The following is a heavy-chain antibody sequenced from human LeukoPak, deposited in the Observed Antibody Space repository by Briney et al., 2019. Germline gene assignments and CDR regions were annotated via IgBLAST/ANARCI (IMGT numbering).Heavy chain of an antibody. D-gene: IGHD3-10*01. CDR2: IDPTYPSI. CDR3: TRRKLRGGFDP. J-gene: IGHJ5*02. V-gene: IGHV5-10-1*01. CDR1: GYTFTAYS. Sequence: GESLRISCKASGYTFTAYSITWVRQVPGKGLEWMAMIDPTYPSITYNPSFQGLVSISADKSSTTAYLQWTSLKASDTAIYYCTRRKLRGGFDPWGQGTLVTVSS.